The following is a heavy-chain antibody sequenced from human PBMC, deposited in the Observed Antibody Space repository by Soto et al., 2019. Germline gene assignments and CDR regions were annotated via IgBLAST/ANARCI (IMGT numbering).Heavy chain of an antibody. CDR1: GGSISSGGYY. D-gene: IGHD6-6*01. J-gene: IGHJ3*02. CDR3: ARVGISSSDAFDI. V-gene: IGHV4-31*03. Sequence: SETLSLTCTVSGGSISSGGYYWSWIRQHPEKGLEWIGYIYYTGNTYYNASLKSRVTISVDTSNNQFSLKLSSVTAADTAVYYCARVGISSSDAFDIWGQGTTVTVSS. CDR2: IYYTGNT.